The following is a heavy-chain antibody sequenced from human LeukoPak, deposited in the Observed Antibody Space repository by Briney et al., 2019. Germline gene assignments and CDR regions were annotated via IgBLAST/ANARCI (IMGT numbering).Heavy chain of an antibody. CDR1: GGSITTFY. J-gene: IGHJ5*02. CDR3: ARIAENWFDP. CDR2: IYYNGST. D-gene: IGHD2-21*01. V-gene: IGHV4-59*01. Sequence: SETLSLTCTVSGGSITTFYWSWIRQPPGKGLEWIGYIYYNGSTNYNPSLKSRITISIDTPKNQFSLKVTSVTAADTAVYYCARIAENWFDPWGQGTLVTVSS.